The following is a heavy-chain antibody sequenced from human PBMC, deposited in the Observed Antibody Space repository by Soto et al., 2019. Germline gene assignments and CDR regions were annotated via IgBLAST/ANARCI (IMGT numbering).Heavy chain of an antibody. J-gene: IGHJ4*02. V-gene: IGHV1-3*01. CDR3: ASASGYHYYYPIY. D-gene: IGHD3-22*01. CDR2: INAGNGKT. CDR1: GYTFTSYA. Sequence: ASVKVACKASGYTFTSYAMHWVRQAPGQRLEWMGWINAGNGKTKYSQKFQGRVTITADTSTSTAYMELSSLRSEDTAVYYCASASGYHYYYPIYWGQGTLVPVSS.